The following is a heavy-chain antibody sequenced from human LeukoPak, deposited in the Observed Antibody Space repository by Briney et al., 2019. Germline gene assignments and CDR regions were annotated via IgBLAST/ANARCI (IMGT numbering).Heavy chain of an antibody. D-gene: IGHD3-9*01. CDR1: GFTFSDHY. J-gene: IGHJ4*02. V-gene: IGHV3-72*01. Sequence: GGSLRLSCAASGFTFSDHYMDWVRQAPGKGLEWVGRIRNRANSYTTEYAASVKGRFTISRDDSKNSLYLQMGSLKTEDSALYYCTRCERTYYDIWGQGTLVTVSS. CDR3: TRCERTYYDI. CDR2: IRNRANSYTT.